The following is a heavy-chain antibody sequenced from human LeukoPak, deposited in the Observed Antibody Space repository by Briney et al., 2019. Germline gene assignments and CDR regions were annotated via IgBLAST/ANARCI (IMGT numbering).Heavy chain of an antibody. J-gene: IGHJ6*02. D-gene: IGHD3-3*01. V-gene: IGHV1-69*04. CDR2: IIPIFGIA. Sequence: SVKVSCKASGGTFSSYAISWVRQAPGQGLEWMGRIIPIFGIANYAQKFQGRVTITADKSTSTAYMELSSLRPEDTAVYYCARGATSEIFGVVLSYYYYGMDVWGQGTTVTVSS. CDR1: GGTFSSYA. CDR3: ARGATSEIFGVVLSYYYYGMDV.